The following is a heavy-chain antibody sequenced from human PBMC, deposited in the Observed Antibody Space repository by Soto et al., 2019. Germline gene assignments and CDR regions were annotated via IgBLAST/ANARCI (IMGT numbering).Heavy chain of an antibody. CDR1: GGSISSYY. V-gene: IGHV4-59*08. CDR3: ARQLQSDTDAFDI. J-gene: IGHJ3*02. Sequence: PSETLSRTCTVSGGSISSYYWSWIRQPPGKGLEWFGDIYYRGSPNYNPSLNSGLTLSVETPKNQFSLKLSSVTATDMALYYGARQLQSDTDAFDIWGQGTMVTVSS. D-gene: IGHD3-22*01. CDR2: IYYRGSP.